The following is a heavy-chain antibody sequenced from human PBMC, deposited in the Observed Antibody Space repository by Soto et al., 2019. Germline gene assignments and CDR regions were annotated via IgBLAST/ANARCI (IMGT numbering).Heavy chain of an antibody. CDR2: IYYRGNT. CDR1: GDSINNDKYY. D-gene: IGHD3-9*01. CDR3: ARLEGLATISYYFDF. J-gene: IGHJ4*02. Sequence: SETLSLTCSVSGDSINNDKYYWGWIRQPPGKGLEWIGSIYYRGNTYYNPSLQTRATISLDKSKSQFSLKLNSVTAADSAVYFCARLEGLATISYYFDFWGQGALVTVSS. V-gene: IGHV4-39*01.